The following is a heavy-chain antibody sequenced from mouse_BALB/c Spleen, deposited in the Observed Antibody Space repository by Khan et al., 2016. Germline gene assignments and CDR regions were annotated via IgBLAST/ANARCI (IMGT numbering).Heavy chain of an antibody. D-gene: IGHD2-1*01. Sequence: VRLQQSGAELVKPGASVKLSCTASGFNIKDTYMHWVKQRPEQGLEWLGRIDPANGNTKYDPKFQGKATITADTSSNTAYLQLSSRTSEDTAVYYCARSNDGNYEEGYTMDYWGQGTSVTVSS. V-gene: IGHV14-3*02. CDR1: GFNIKDTY. J-gene: IGHJ4*01. CDR2: IDPANGNT. CDR3: ARSNDGNYEEGYTMDY.